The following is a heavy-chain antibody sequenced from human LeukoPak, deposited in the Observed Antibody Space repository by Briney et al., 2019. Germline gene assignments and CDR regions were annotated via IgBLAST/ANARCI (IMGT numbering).Heavy chain of an antibody. D-gene: IGHD3-3*01. CDR3: AKGATFGVVSVRFDY. V-gene: IGHV3-9*01. J-gene: IGHJ4*02. Sequence: PGGPLRLSCAASGFTFDDYAMHWVRQAPGKGLEWVSGISWNSGSIGYADSVKGRFTISRDNAKNSLYLQMNSPRAEDTALYYCAKGATFGVVSVRFDYWGQGTLVTVSS. CDR2: ISWNSGSI. CDR1: GFTFDDYA.